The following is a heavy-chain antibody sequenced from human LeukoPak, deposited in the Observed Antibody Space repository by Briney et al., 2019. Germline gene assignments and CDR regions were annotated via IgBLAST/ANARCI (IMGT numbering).Heavy chain of an antibody. V-gene: IGHV4-39*01. CDR3: AIATYYYDSGGWPFDY. J-gene: IGHJ4*02. CDR2: IYYSGST. Sequence: PSETLSLTCTVSGGSISSSSYYWGWIRQPPGKGLEWIGSIYYSGSTYYNPSLKSRVTISVDTSKNQFSLKLSSVTAPYTALYYCAIATYYYDSGGWPFDYWGQGTLVIVSS. CDR1: GGSISSSSYY. D-gene: IGHD3-22*01.